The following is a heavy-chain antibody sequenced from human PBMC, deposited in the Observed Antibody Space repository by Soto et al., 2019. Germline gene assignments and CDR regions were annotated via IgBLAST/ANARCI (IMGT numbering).Heavy chain of an antibody. CDR3: ARPYCSSNSCHNFFDP. J-gene: IGHJ5*02. V-gene: IGHV1-2*02. CDR1: GYIFTGYY. D-gene: IGHD2-2*01. Sequence: ASVKVSCKASGYIFTGYYMNWVRQAPGHGLEWMGWINPNSGGTNYAQKFQGRVTVTTDTSINTAYMELSRLRSDDTAVYYCARPYCSSNSCHNFFDPWGQGTQVTVS. CDR2: INPNSGGT.